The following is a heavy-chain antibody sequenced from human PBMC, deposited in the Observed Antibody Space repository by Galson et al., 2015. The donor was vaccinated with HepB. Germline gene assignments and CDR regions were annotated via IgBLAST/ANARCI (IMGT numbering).Heavy chain of an antibody. V-gene: IGHV3-48*02. J-gene: IGHJ4*02. CDR3: VRDHGWAFDY. Sequence: LRLSCAASGFTFSTYSMNWVRQAPGKGLEWVSYIASSSSNIDYADSVKGRFTMSRDNARNSLYLQMNSLRDEDTAVYYCVRDHGWAFDYWGQGTLVTVSS. CDR2: IASSSSNI. D-gene: IGHD6-19*01. CDR1: GFTFSTYS.